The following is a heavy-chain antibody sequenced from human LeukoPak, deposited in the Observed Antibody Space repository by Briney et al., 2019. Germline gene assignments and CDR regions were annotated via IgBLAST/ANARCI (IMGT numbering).Heavy chain of an antibody. V-gene: IGHV1-18*01. CDR3: ARGDFSVSSEFDY. D-gene: IGHD3-3*01. J-gene: IGHJ4*02. CDR1: GYTFTSCG. CDR2: ISAYNGNT. Sequence: ASVKVSCKASGYTFTSCGISWVRQAPGQRLEWMGWISAYNGNTNYAQRLPGTPTMTTATSTSTAYMELRSLRSDDTAVYYCARGDFSVSSEFDYWGQGTLVTVSS.